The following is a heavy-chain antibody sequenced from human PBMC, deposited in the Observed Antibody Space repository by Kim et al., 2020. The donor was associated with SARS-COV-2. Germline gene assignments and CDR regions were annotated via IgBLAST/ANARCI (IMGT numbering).Heavy chain of an antibody. CDR1: GFTFSDYY. D-gene: IGHD3-10*01. CDR2: ISSSGSTI. CDR3: ARLKVVRGVITDVSYYYYCGMDV. J-gene: IGHJ6*02. Sequence: GGSLRLSCAASGFTFSDYYMSWIRQAPGKGLEWVSYISSSGSTIYYADSVKGRFTISRDNAKNSLYLQMNSLRAEDTAVYYCARLKVVRGVITDVSYYYYCGMDVGGQGTTVTVAS. V-gene: IGHV3-11*01.